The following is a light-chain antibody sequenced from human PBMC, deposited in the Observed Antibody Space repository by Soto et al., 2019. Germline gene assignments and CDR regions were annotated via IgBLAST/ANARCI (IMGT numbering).Light chain of an antibody. Sequence: EIVLTQSPATLSLSPGERATLSCRASQSVSSYLAWYQQKPGQAPRLLIYDASNRATGIPARFSGSGSVTDFTLTISSREPEDFAVYYCQQRSNWATFGPGTKVDIK. CDR1: QSVSSY. V-gene: IGKV3-11*01. J-gene: IGKJ3*01. CDR3: QQRSNWAT. CDR2: DAS.